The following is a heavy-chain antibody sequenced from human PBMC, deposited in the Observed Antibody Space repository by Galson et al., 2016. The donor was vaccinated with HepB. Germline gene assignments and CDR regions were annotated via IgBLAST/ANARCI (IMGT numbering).Heavy chain of an antibody. J-gene: IGHJ4*02. Sequence: SETLSLTCAVYGGSFSGYYWSCIRQPPGKGLEWIGEINHSGSTNYNPSLKSRVTISIDTSKNQFSLRLSSVTAADTAVYYCARAPSGGYNYGIDYWGQGTLVTVSS. CDR2: INHSGST. V-gene: IGHV4-34*01. CDR1: GGSFSGYY. CDR3: ARAPSGGYNYGIDY. D-gene: IGHD1-1*01.